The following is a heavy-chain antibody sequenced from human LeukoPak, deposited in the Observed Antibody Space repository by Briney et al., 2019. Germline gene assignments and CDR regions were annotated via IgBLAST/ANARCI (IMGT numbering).Heavy chain of an antibody. D-gene: IGHD1-26*01. V-gene: IGHV3-30-3*01. CDR2: ISYDGSNK. CDR3: ARDGRGSYYLDY. Sequence: GGSLRLSCAASGFTFSSYAMHWVRQAPGKGLEWVAVISYDGSNKYYADSVKGRFTISRDNYKNTLYLQMNSLRAEDTAVYYCARDGRGSYYLDYWGQGTLVTVSS. CDR1: GFTFSSYA. J-gene: IGHJ4*02.